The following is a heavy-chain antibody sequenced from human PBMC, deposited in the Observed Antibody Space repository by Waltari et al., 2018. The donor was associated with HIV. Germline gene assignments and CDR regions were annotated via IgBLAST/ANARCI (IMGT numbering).Heavy chain of an antibody. V-gene: IGHV5-51*03. CDR1: GYSFTTYW. Sequence: EVQLVQSGAQVKKPGESLKISCKASGYSFTTYWIGWVRQLPGKGLEWMGIISPGTSDTRYSPSFQGQVTISAEKSISTAYLQWSSLQASDTAMYYCTKGMYANEDYFGYWGQGTLVTVSS. J-gene: IGHJ4*02. D-gene: IGHD2-8*01. CDR3: TKGMYANEDYFGY. CDR2: ISPGTSDT.